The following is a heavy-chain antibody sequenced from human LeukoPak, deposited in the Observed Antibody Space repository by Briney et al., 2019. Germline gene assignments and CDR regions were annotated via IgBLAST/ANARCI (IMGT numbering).Heavy chain of an antibody. J-gene: IGHJ6*03. CDR1: GDSVSSNSAA. CDR3: AREDPSSGSYYPHYMDV. V-gene: IGHV6-1*01. Sequence: SQTLSLTCAISGDSVSSNSAAWNWIRQSPSRGLEWLGRTYYRSKWYNDYAVSVKSRITINPDTSKNQFSLQLNSVTPEDTAVYYCAREDPSSGSYYPHYMDVWGKGTTVTVSS. CDR2: TYYRSKWYN. D-gene: IGHD3-10*01.